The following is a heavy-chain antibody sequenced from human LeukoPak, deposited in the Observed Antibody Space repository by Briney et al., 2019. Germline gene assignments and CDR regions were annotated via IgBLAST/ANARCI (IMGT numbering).Heavy chain of an antibody. V-gene: IGHV4-59*01. D-gene: IGHD5-12*01. CDR3: AREGYSGYGWFDP. J-gene: IGHJ5*02. CDR1: GGSISSYY. CDR2: IYYSGST. Sequence: PSETLSLTCTVSGGSISSYYWSWLRQPPGKGLEWIGYIYYSGSTNYNPSLKSRVTISVDTSKNQFSLKLSSVTAADTAVYYCAREGYSGYGWFDPWGQGTLVTVSS.